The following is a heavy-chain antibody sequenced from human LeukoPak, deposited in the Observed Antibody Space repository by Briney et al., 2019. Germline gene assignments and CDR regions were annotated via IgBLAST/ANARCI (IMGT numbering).Heavy chain of an antibody. CDR3: ARSHCSSTSCSSSWFDP. CDR2: INPNSGGT. D-gene: IGHD2-2*01. CDR1: GYTFTGYY. V-gene: IGHV1-2*02. Sequence: ASVKVSCKASGYTFTGYYMHWVRQAPGQGLEWMGWINPNSGGTNYAQKFQGRVTMTRDTSISTAYMELSRLRSDDTAVYYCARSHCSSTSCSSSWFDPWGQGTLVTVSS. J-gene: IGHJ5*02.